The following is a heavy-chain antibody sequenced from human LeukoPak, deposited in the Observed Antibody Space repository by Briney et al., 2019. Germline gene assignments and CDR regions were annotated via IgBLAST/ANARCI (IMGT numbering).Heavy chain of an antibody. V-gene: IGHV3-30*18. CDR2: ISFVGGEK. D-gene: IGHD3-10*01. CDR3: AKDPYSYASGRATYDF. J-gene: IGHJ4*02. Sequence: GTSLRLSCAASGFTLSAYDMHWVRQAPGKGLEWVALISFVGGEKGYADSVKGRFSISRDNPKNTLYLQMNSLRPDDTAVYYCAKDPYSYASGRATYDFWGQGALVTVSS. CDR1: GFTLSAYD.